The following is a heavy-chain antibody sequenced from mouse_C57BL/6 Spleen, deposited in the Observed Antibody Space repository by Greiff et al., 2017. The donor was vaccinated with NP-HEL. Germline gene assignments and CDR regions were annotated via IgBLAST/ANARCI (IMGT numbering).Heavy chain of an antibody. CDR3: ARRYTVVAGAMDY. J-gene: IGHJ4*01. Sequence: VQLQQSGAELVRPGTSVKMSCKASGYTFTNYWIGWAKQRPGHGLEWIGDIYPGGGYTNYNEKFKGKATLTADKSSSTAYMQFSSLTSEDSAIYYCARRYTVVAGAMDYWGQGTSVTVSS. CDR2: IYPGGGYT. CDR1: GYTFTNYW. V-gene: IGHV1-63*01. D-gene: IGHD1-1*01.